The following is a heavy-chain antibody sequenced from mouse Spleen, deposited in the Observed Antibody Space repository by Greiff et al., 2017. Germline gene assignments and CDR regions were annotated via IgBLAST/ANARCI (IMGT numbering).Heavy chain of an antibody. J-gene: IGHJ2*01. CDR3: TTPTTVVGLDY. CDR1: GYTFTSYW. V-gene: IGHV1-5*01. CDR2: IYPGNSDT. D-gene: IGHD1-1*01. Sequence: EVQLQQSGTVLARPGASVKMSCKTSGYTFTSYWMHWVKQRPGQGLEWIGAIYPGNSDTSYNQKFKGKAKLTAVTSASTAYMELSSLTNEDSAVYYCTTPTTVVGLDYWGQGTTLTVSS.